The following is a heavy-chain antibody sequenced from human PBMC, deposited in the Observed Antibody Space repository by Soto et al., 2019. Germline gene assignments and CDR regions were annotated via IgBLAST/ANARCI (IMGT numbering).Heavy chain of an antibody. J-gene: IGHJ1*01. CDR1: GYTFSRYS. V-gene: IGHV1-18*01. CDR2: ISAYNGNT. CDR3: ARDNPAKEFENDTQCYCLAY. Sequence: ASVKVSCKASGYTFSRYSISWVRPAPGQGLEWMGWISAYNGNTNYAQKLQGRVTMTTDASRSTAYMWLSSLRSDDTAVYYCARDNPAKEFENDTQCYCLAYWGQGTLVTVAS. D-gene: IGHD2-15*01.